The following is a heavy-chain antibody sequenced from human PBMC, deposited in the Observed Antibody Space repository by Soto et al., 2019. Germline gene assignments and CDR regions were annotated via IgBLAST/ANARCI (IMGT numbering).Heavy chain of an antibody. CDR3: ARGADRITIFGVVIGENWFDP. D-gene: IGHD3-3*01. CDR2: IYYSGST. CDR1: GGSISSSSYY. Sequence: SETLSLTCTVSGGSISSSSYYWGWIRQPPGKGLEWIGSIYYSGSTYYNPSLKSRVTISVDTSKNQFALKMSSVTAADTAVYYFARGADRITIFGVVIGENWFDPWGQGTLVTVSS. V-gene: IGHV4-39*01. J-gene: IGHJ5*02.